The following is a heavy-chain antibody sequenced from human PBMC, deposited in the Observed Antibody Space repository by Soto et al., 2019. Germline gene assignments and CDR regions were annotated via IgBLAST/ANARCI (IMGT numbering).Heavy chain of an antibody. Sequence: GASVKVSCKASGYTFTSYGISWVRQAPGQGLEWMGWISAYNGNTNYAQKLQGRVTMTTDTSTSTAYMELRSLRSDDTAVYYCARVKEYYDSSGYWPYPVGFDYWGQGTLVTVSS. V-gene: IGHV1-18*01. CDR2: ISAYNGNT. J-gene: IGHJ4*02. CDR3: ARVKEYYDSSGYWPYPVGFDY. D-gene: IGHD3-22*01. CDR1: GYTFTSYG.